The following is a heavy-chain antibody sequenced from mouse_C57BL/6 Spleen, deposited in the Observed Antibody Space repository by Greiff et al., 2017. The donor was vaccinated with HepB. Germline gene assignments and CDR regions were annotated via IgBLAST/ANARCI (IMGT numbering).Heavy chain of an antibody. CDR1: GYSITSGYY. CDR3: ARKSNYVGYYYAMDY. Sequence: EVQLVESGPGLVKPSQSLSLTCSVPGYSITSGYYWNWIRQFPGNQLEWMGYISYDGSNNYNPSLKNRISITRDTSKNQFFLKLNSVTTEDTATYYCARKSNYVGYYYAMDYWGKGTSVTVSS. V-gene: IGHV3-6*01. D-gene: IGHD2-5*01. J-gene: IGHJ4*01. CDR2: ISYDGSN.